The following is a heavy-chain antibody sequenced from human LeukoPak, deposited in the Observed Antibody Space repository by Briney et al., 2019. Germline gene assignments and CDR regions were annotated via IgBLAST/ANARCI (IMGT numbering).Heavy chain of an antibody. CDR3: AKDSVTSPYDYVWGSYRIHNWFDP. V-gene: IGHV3-48*01. D-gene: IGHD3-16*02. CDR1: GFTFSSYS. J-gene: IGHJ5*02. CDR2: ISSSSSTI. Sequence: GGSLRLSCAASGFTFSSYSMNWVRQAPGKGLEWVSYISSSSSTIYYADSVKGRFTISRDNSKNTLYLQMNSLRAEDTAVYYCAKDSVTSPYDYVWGSYRIHNWFDPWGQGTLVTVSS.